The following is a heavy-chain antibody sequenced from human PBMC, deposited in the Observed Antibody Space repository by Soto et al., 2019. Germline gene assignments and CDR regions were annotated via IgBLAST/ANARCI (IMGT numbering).Heavy chain of an antibody. J-gene: IGHJ6*02. CDR2: IIPIFGTA. D-gene: IGHD6-19*01. CDR1: GGTFSSYA. Sequence: QVQLVQSGAEVKKPGSSVKVSCKASGGTFSSYAISWVRQAPGQGLEWMGGIIPIFGTANYAQKFQGRVTITADESTSTAYMELSSLRSEDTDVYYCARGRKGIGSGWTNYYYYGMDVWGQGTTVTVSS. CDR3: ARGRKGIGSGWTNYYYYGMDV. V-gene: IGHV1-69*12.